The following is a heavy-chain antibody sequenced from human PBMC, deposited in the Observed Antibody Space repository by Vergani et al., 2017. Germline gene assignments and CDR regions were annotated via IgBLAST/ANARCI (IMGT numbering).Heavy chain of an antibody. CDR1: DYSISSGYY. CDR2: IYSTGST. CDR3: ARVMYRDEASTGYRLEGMDI. V-gene: IGHV4-61*01. J-gene: IGHJ6*02. Sequence: QVQLEESGPGLVKPSETLSVTCVVSDYSISSGYYWSWIRQSPGKGLEWIGYIYSTGSTNYNPSLNSRVTMSVDTSKNQFSLKLRSVTAADTAVYFCARVMYRDEASTGYRLEGMDIWGQGTTVTISS. D-gene: IGHD3-9*01.